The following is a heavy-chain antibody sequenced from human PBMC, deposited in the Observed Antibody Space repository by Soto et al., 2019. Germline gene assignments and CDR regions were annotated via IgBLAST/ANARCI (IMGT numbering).Heavy chain of an antibody. CDR3: ARAKRYCSGGSCYSVWFDP. D-gene: IGHD2-15*01. Sequence: SVKVSCKVSGYTLTELSMHWVRQAPGKGLEWMGRIIPILGIANYAQKFQGRVTITADKSTSTAYMELSSLRSEDTAVYYCARAKRYCSGGSCYSVWFDPWGQGTLVTVSS. CDR2: IIPILGIA. J-gene: IGHJ5*02. CDR1: GYTLTELS. V-gene: IGHV1-69*04.